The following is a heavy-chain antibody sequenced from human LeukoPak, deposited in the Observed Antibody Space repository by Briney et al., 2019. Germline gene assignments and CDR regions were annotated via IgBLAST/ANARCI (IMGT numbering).Heavy chain of an antibody. V-gene: IGHV4-59*11. CDR1: GGSISSHY. CDR2: IYYSGST. CDR3: ARFPSDYRRQQLGY. J-gene: IGHJ4*02. D-gene: IGHD6-13*01. Sequence: SETLSLTCTVSGGSISSHYWSWIRQPPGKGLEWIGYIYYSGSTNYNPSLKSRVTISVDTSKNQFSLKLSSVTAADTAVYYCARFPSDYRRQQLGYWGQGTLVTVSS.